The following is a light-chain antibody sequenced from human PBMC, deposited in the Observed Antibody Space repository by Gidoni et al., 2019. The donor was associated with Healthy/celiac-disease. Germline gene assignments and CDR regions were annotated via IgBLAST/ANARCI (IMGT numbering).Light chain of an antibody. CDR2: AAS. CDR3: QQSYSTPRT. J-gene: IGKJ1*01. V-gene: IGKV1-39*01. CDR1: QIISSY. Sequence: DSEMTQSPSSLSASVGDSGTITCRASQIISSYLKWYQQKPGKAPKLLIYAASSLQSRVPSRFSGSGSGTDFTLTISSLQPEDFATYYCQQSYSTPRTFGQGTKVEIK.